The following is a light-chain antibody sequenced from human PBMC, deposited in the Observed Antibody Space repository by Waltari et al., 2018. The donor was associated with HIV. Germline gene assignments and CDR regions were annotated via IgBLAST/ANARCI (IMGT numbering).Light chain of an antibody. CDR3: SSYTSSTTVI. V-gene: IGLV2-14*01. CDR2: EVT. CDR1: RNDIGTYKY. Sequence: QSALTQPASVSGSPGQSITISCTGSRNDIGTYKYVSWYQQHPGKAPKGLIYEVTNRPSGVSDRFSGSKSGNTASLVISGLQTDDEADYYCSSYTSSTTVIFGGGTKLTVL. J-gene: IGLJ2*01.